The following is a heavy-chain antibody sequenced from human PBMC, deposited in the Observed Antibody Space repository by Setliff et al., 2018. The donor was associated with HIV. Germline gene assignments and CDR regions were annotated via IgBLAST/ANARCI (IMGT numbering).Heavy chain of an antibody. Sequence: SETLSLTCGVSGDSVRKSNWWSWVRQSPGKGLEWIGYVYWSGTTHYNPSLNGRVTISVDTSENQFSLKLDSLTAADSAVYYCARTTRHDGAAYDAFDLWGQGTLVTVSS. CDR1: GDSVRKSNW. CDR3: ARTTRHDGAAYDAFDL. CDR2: VYWSGTT. J-gene: IGHJ3*01. V-gene: IGHV4-28*01. D-gene: IGHD3-3*01.